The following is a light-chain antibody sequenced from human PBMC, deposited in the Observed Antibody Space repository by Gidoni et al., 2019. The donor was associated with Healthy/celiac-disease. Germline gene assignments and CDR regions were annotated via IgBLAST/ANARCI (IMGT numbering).Light chain of an antibody. CDR3: QQSYSTGYT. J-gene: IGKJ2*01. CDR2: AAS. V-gene: IGKV1-39*01. CDR1: QSISSY. Sequence: DPVSITCRASQSISSYLNWYQQKPGKAPKILIYAASSLQSGVPSRFSGSGSGTDFTLTISSLQPEDFATYYCQQSYSTGYTFGQGTKLEIK.